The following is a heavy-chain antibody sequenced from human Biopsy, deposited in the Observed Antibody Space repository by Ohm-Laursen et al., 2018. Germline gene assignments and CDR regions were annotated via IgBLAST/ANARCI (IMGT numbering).Heavy chain of an antibody. Sequence: SLRLSCSASGFTFSAYEMNWVRQAPGKGLEWVSYISFTGTSSYYADSVKGRFTISRDNAKNSLYLQMNSLRAEDTAIYYCARLQVNNGWYEDYWGQGTLVTVSS. CDR3: ARLQVNNGWYEDY. V-gene: IGHV3-48*03. D-gene: IGHD6-19*01. CDR2: ISFTGTSS. J-gene: IGHJ4*02. CDR1: GFTFSAYE.